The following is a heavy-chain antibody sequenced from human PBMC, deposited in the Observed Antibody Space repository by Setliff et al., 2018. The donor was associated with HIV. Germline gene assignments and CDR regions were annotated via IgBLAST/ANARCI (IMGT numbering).Heavy chain of an antibody. Sequence: PSETLSLTCGVSGYSLTSGYYWGWIRQPPGKGPEWIGSISYTGSTYYNPSLKSRITISQDTSKNQFSLKLDSVTAADTAVYYCARHQPLVSHIAVAGVLGYWGQGTLVTVSS. V-gene: IGHV4-38-2*01. D-gene: IGHD6-19*01. J-gene: IGHJ4*02. CDR1: GYSLTSGYY. CDR2: ISYTGST. CDR3: ARHQPLVSHIAVAGVLGY.